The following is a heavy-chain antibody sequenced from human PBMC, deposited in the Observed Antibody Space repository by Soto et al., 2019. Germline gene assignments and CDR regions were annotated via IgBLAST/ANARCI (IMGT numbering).Heavy chain of an antibody. J-gene: IGHJ4*02. V-gene: IGHV1-69*02. Sequence: QVQLVQSGAEVKKPGSSVKVSCKASRGTFSSYTISWVRQAPGQGLEWMGRIIPILGIANYAQKFQGRVTITADKSTSTAYIELSSLRSEDTAVYYCARMVNSGSYGWGQGTLVTVSS. CDR3: ARMVNSGSYG. CDR1: RGTFSSYT. CDR2: IIPILGIA. D-gene: IGHD1-26*01.